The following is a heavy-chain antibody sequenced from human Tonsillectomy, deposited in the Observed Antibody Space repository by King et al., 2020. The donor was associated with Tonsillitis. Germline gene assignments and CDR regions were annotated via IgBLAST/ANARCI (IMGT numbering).Heavy chain of an antibody. V-gene: IGHV3-30*02. CDR2: IRYDGSDR. D-gene: IGHD5-24*01. J-gene: IGHJ4*02. CDR3: GKARLVEMATGIDF. CDR1: GFPFTYYG. Sequence: VQLVESGGGVVQPGGSLRLSCEASGFPFTYYGIHWVRQAPGKGLEWVTFIRYDGSDRYYADSVKGRFTISKDNSKNTVFLQMHSLRVEETAVYYCGKARLVEMATGIDFWGQGTLVTVSS.